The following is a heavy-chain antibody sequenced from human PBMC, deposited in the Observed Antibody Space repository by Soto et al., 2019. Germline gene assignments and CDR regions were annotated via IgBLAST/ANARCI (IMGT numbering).Heavy chain of an antibody. J-gene: IGHJ4*02. CDR1: GGSISSYY. V-gene: IGHV4-59*01. CDR3: ARARSGGYYGLGANFDY. CDR2: IYYSGST. Sequence: PSETLSLTCTVSGGSISSYYWSWIRQPPGKGLEWIGYIYYSGSTNYNPSLKSRVTISVDTSKNQFSLKLSSVTAADTAVYYCARARSGGYYGLGANFDYWGQGTLVTVSS. D-gene: IGHD1-26*01.